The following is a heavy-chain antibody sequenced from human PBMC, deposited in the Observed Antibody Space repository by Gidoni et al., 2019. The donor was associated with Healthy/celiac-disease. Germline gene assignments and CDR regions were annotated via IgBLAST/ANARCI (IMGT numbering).Heavy chain of an antibody. CDR1: GYTSTSYY. CDR3: ARGSAGAAAMFDP. Sequence: QVQLVQSGAEVKKPGASVKVSCKESGYTSTSYYMHWVRQAPGQGLEWMGIINPSGGSTSYAQKFQGRVTMTRETCTSTVYMELSSLRSEDTAVYYCARGSAGAAAMFDPWGQGTLVTVSS. D-gene: IGHD6-13*01. V-gene: IGHV1-46*01. CDR2: INPSGGST. J-gene: IGHJ5*02.